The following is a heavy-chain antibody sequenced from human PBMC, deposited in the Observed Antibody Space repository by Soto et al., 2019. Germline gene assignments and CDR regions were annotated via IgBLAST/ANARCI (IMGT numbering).Heavy chain of an antibody. D-gene: IGHD6-13*01. CDR2: ISSTSRHT. Sequence: TXVCLRLTCAACGFTFSDYDLTWIRQAPGKGLEWLSYISSTSRHTDYADSVKGRFTISRDNANNPLYLQMNSLRVDDTAVYFCATAATAAGSRYFDYCGQRALVTVSS. V-gene: IGHV3-11*06. CDR1: GFTFSDYD. J-gene: IGHJ4*02. CDR3: ATAATAAGSRYFDY.